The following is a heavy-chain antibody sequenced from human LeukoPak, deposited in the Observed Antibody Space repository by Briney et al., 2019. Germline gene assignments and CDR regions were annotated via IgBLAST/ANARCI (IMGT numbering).Heavy chain of an antibody. D-gene: IGHD2-2*01. CDR2: IYTSGST. Sequence: PSETLSLTCTVSGGSISSYYWSWVRQPAGKGLEWIGRIYTSGSTNYNPSLKSRVTMSVDTSKNQFSLKLSSVTAADTAVYYCARGGGLCSSNSCYLDYWGQETLVTVSS. V-gene: IGHV4-4*07. J-gene: IGHJ4*02. CDR1: GGSISSYY. CDR3: ARGGGLCSSNSCYLDY.